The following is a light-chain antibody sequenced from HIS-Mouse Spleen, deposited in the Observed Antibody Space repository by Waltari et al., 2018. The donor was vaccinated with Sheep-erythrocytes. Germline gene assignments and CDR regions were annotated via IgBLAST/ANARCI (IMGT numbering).Light chain of an antibody. CDR1: SSDVGGYNY. CDR3: SSYAGSNNWV. V-gene: IGLV2-8*01. CDR2: EVS. Sequence: QSALTQPPSASGSPGQSVTISCTGTSSDVGGYNYVSWYQQHPVKAPNLLIYEVSKRPSGVPDRFSGSKSGNTASLTVSGLQAEDEADYYCSSYAGSNNWVFGGGTKLTVL. J-gene: IGLJ3*02.